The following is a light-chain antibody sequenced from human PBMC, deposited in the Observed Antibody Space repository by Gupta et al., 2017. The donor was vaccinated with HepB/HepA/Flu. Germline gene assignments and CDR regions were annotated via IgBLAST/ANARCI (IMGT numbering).Light chain of an antibody. CDR3: RQSYRTRPT. CDR1: QSISSY. V-gene: IGKV1-39*01. Sequence: DIQMTQSPSSLSASVGDRVTITCRASQSISSYLNWYQQKPGKAPKLLIYAASSLQSGVPSRCSGSGSGTXCTLTIXSLQPEDCATYDGRQSYRTRPTFGXGTKVEIK. CDR2: AAS. J-gene: IGKJ1*01.